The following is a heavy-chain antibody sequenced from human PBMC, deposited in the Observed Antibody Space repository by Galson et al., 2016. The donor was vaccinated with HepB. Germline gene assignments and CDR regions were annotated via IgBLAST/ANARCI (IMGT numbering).Heavy chain of an antibody. V-gene: IGHV3-30*03. D-gene: IGHD2-15*01. CDR3: VSLARGGGGQGY. J-gene: IGHJ4*02. CDR2: ISYDGSDK. Sequence: SLRLSCAASGFSFSSYALHWVRQAPGKGLEWVAVISYDGSDKYYSDSVRGQFTISRDNSKNMLYLQMNSLRVEDTAVYYCVSLARGGGGQGYWGQGTLVTVSS. CDR1: GFSFSSYA.